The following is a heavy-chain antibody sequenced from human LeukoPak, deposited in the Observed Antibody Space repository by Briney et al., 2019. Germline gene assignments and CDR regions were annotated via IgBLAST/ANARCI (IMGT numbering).Heavy chain of an antibody. CDR2: ISAYNGNT. D-gene: IGHD3-10*01. J-gene: IGHJ6*04. CDR3: ARDSRVGVIVPSRMDV. Sequence: ASVKVSCKASGYTFTSYGISWVRQAPGQGLEWMGWISAYNGNTNYAQKLQGRVTMTTDTSTSTAYMELRSLRSDDTAVYYCARDSRVGVIVPSRMDVWGKGTTVTVSS. V-gene: IGHV1-18*01. CDR1: GYTFTSYG.